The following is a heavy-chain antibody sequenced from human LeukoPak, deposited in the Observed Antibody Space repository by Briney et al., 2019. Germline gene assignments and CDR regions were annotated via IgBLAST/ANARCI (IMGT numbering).Heavy chain of an antibody. Sequence: ASVKVSCKASGFTFTSSAVQWVRQARGQRLEWIGWIVVGSGNTNYAQKFQGRVTITADESTSTAYMELSSLRSEDTAVYYCARGRGDLYYYYYYMDVWGKGTTVTVSS. J-gene: IGHJ6*03. D-gene: IGHD3-16*01. CDR1: GFTFTSSA. CDR2: IVVGSGNT. V-gene: IGHV1-58*01. CDR3: ARGRGDLYYYYYYMDV.